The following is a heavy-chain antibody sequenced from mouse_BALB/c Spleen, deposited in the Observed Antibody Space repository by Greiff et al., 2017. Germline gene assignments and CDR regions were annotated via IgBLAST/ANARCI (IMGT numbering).Heavy chain of an antibody. V-gene: IGHV2-9*02. Sequence: VKLMESGPGLVAPSQSLSITCTVSGFSLTSYGVHWVRQPPGKGLEWLGVIWAGGSTNYNSALMSRLSISKDNSKSQVFLKMNSLQTDDTAMYYCARAYTMITTGPFDYWGQGTTLTVSS. J-gene: IGHJ2*01. CDR1: GFSLTSYG. D-gene: IGHD2-4*01. CDR2: IWAGGST. CDR3: ARAYTMITTGPFDY.